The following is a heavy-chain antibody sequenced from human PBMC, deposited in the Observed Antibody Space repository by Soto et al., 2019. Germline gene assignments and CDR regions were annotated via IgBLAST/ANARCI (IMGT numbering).Heavy chain of an antibody. D-gene: IGHD6-13*01. CDR1: GFTFNSYG. CDR2: IASDGSYE. V-gene: IGHV3-30*18. J-gene: IGHJ2*01. Sequence: QEQLVESGGGVVQPGRSLRLSCAASGFTFNSYGMHWVRQAPGKGLEWVAVIASDGSYEYYADSVKGRFTISRDNSKNMLYLQMNSLRDEDTAVYYCAKDKYTSSWQLYWYFDLWGRGTLVTVSS. CDR3: AKDKYTSSWQLYWYFDL.